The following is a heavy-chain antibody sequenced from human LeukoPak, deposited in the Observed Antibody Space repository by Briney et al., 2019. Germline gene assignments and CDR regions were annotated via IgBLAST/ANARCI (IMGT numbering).Heavy chain of an antibody. Sequence: GGSLRLSCAASGFTFSSYWMSWVRQAPGKGLEWVSSISSSSSYIYYADSVKGRFTISRDNAKNSLYLQMNSLRAEDTAVYYCARGKPYGSGSYPAWGQGTLVTVSS. J-gene: IGHJ4*02. CDR2: ISSSSSYI. D-gene: IGHD3-10*01. V-gene: IGHV3-21*01. CDR3: ARGKPYGSGSYPA. CDR1: GFTFSSYW.